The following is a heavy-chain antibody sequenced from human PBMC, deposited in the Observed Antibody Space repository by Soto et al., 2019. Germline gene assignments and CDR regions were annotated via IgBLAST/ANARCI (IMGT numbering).Heavy chain of an antibody. CDR3: ARATYYDFWSGYWAYYYYGMDV. CDR2: MNPNSGNT. J-gene: IGHJ6*02. CDR1: GYTFTSYD. Sequence: QVQLVQSGAEVKKPGASVKVSCKASGYTFTSYDINWVRQATGQGLEWMGWMNPNSGNTGYAQKFQGSVPMTRNTSMSTAYMELSSLRSEDTAVYYCARATYYDFWSGYWAYYYYGMDVWGQGTTVTVSS. D-gene: IGHD3-3*01. V-gene: IGHV1-8*01.